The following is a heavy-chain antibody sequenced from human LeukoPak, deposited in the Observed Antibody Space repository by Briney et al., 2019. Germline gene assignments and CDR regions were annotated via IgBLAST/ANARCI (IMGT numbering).Heavy chain of an antibody. CDR1: GFTVSSNY. CDR3: AKTRREGSGWYRDPVDY. J-gene: IGHJ4*02. V-gene: IGHV3-23*01. Sequence: GGSLRLSCAASGFTVSSNYMSWVRQAPGKGLEWVSAISGSGGSTYYADSVKGRFTISRDNSKNTLYLQMNSLRAEDTAVYYCAKTRREGSGWYRDPVDYWGQGTLVTVSS. CDR2: ISGSGGST. D-gene: IGHD6-19*01.